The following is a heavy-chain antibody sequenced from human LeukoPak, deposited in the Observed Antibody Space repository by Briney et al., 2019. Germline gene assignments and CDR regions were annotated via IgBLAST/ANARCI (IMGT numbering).Heavy chain of an antibody. CDR1: GGSISSYY. CDR2: IYYSGST. D-gene: IGHD4-17*01. J-gene: IGHJ3*02. V-gene: IGHV4-59*01. CDR3: ARDTVTDAFDI. Sequence: SETLSLTCTVSGGSISSYYWSWIRQPPGKRLEWIGYIYYSGSTNYNPSLKSRVTISVDTSKNQFSLKLSSVTAADTAVYYCARDTVTDAFDIWGQGTMVTVSS.